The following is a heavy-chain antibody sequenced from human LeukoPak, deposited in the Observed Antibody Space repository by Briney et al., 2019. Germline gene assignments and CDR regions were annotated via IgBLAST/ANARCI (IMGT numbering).Heavy chain of an antibody. J-gene: IGHJ5*02. Sequence: GESLKISCKGAGYSFSTNWIGWVRQMPGKGLEWMGIIYPGDSHTRYTPSFQGQVTMSADKSTNTAYLQWSSLRASDTAIYYCARTSANWFDAWGQGTLVTVSS. V-gene: IGHV5-51*01. CDR1: GYSFSTNW. CDR3: ARTSANWFDA. D-gene: IGHD6-25*01. CDR2: IYPGDSHT.